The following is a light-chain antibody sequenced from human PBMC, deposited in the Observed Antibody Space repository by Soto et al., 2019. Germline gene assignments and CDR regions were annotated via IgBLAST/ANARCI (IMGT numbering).Light chain of an antibody. CDR1: QSISKN. J-gene: IGKJ2*01. CDR3: QQSYISPYT. V-gene: IGKV1-39*01. CDR2: SAS. Sequence: DVQMTQSPASLSASVGDRVTITCRASQSISKNLNWYQRKVGKAPQLLIYSASDSQAGVPSRFSGSGSGTDFTLIISGLQPEDFATYYCQQSYISPYTFGQGTKVDIK.